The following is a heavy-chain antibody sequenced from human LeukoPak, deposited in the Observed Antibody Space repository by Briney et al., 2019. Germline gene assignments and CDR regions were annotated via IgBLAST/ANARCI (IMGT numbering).Heavy chain of an antibody. J-gene: IGHJ6*03. D-gene: IGHD3-16*01. CDR3: ASNSGVVLRGYYYYMDV. Sequence: ASVKVSCKASGYTFTGYYMHWVRQAPGQGLEWMGWINPNSGGTNYAQKFQGRVTMTRDTSISTAYMELSRLRSDDTAVYYCASNSGVVLRGYYYYMDVWGKGTTVTVSS. CDR1: GYTFTGYY. V-gene: IGHV1-2*02. CDR2: INPNSGGT.